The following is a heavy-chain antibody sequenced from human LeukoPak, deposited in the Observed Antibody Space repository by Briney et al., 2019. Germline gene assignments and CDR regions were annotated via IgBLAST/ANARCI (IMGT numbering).Heavy chain of an antibody. Sequence: SETLSLTCAVYGGSFSGYYWSWIRQPPGKGLEWIGEINHSGGTNYNPCLKSRVTISVDTSKNQFSLKLSSVTAADTAVYYCARGPYYDILTGYSSYNWFDPWGQGTLVTVSS. J-gene: IGHJ5*02. CDR2: INHSGGT. CDR1: GGSFSGYY. V-gene: IGHV4-34*01. CDR3: ARGPYYDILTGYSSYNWFDP. D-gene: IGHD3-9*01.